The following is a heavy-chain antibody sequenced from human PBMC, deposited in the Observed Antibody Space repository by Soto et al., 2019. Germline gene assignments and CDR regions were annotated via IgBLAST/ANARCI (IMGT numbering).Heavy chain of an antibody. CDR3: ARRGGTDPEPDY. Sequence: QVKLVESGGGLVKPGGSLRLSCAASGFTFSDYYMSWIRQAPGKGLEWVSYISSSSSYTNYADSVKGRFTISRDNAKNSLYLQMNSLRAEDTAVYYCARRGGTDPEPDYWGQGTLVTVSS. V-gene: IGHV3-11*06. J-gene: IGHJ4*02. CDR1: GFTFSDYY. CDR2: ISSSSSYT. D-gene: IGHD2-15*01.